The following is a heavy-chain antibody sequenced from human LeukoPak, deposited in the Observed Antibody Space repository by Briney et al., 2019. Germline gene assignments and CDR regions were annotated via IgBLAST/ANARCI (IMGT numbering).Heavy chain of an antibody. V-gene: IGHV5-51*01. CDR2: IYPGDSDT. Sequence: GESLKISCKGSGYSFTSYWIGWVRQMPGKGLEWMGIIYPGDSDTRYSPSFQGQVTISADKSISTAYLQWSSLKASDTAMYYCARLLATAPNGGGYYYMDVWGKGTTVTVSS. CDR1: GYSFTSYW. CDR3: ARLLATAPNGGGYYYMDV. J-gene: IGHJ6*03. D-gene: IGHD4-23*01.